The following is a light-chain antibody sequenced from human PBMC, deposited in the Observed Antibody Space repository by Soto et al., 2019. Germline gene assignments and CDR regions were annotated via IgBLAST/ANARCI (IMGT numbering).Light chain of an antibody. Sequence: DIQMTQSPPTLSASVGDRVTITCRASQSISSWLAWYQQRPGKAPKLLIYKASSLESGVPSRFSGSGSGTEFTLTISSLQPDDFATYYCQQYSTGSTFGQGTKVDIK. V-gene: IGKV1-5*03. CDR3: QQYSTGST. CDR2: KAS. CDR1: QSISSW. J-gene: IGKJ1*01.